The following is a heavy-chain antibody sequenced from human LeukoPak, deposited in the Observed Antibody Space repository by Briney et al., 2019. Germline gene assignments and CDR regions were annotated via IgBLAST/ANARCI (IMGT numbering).Heavy chain of an antibody. Sequence: PSETLSLTCTVSGGSISSYYWSWVRQPAGKGLEWIGRIYTSGSTNYNPSLKSRVTISVDTSKNQFSLKLSSVTAADTAVYYCARDLGQGVAGFDPWGQGTLVTVSS. V-gene: IGHV4-4*07. CDR2: IYTSGST. CDR1: GGSISSYY. D-gene: IGHD1-26*01. CDR3: ARDLGQGVAGFDP. J-gene: IGHJ5*02.